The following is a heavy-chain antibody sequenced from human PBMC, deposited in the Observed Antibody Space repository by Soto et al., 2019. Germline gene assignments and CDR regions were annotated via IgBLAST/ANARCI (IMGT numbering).Heavy chain of an antibody. J-gene: IGHJ5*02. CDR2: IGGSGVST. V-gene: IGHV3-23*01. CDR1: GFTFSSDV. Sequence: PGGSLRLSCAASGFTFSSDVMCWVRQVPGRGLEWVSTIGGSGVSTHYGDSVKGRFTISRDNSKNTLYLQMNSLRGEDTAVYYYAMPERNSAWGQGTLVTVSS. D-gene: IGHD4-4*01. CDR3: AMPERNSA.